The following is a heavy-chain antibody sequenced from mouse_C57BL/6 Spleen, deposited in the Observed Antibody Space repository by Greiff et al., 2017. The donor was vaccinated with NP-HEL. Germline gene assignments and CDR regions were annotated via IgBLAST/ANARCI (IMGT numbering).Heavy chain of an antibody. CDR3: ARGYYSTFYYAMDY. V-gene: IGHV5-16*01. Sequence: EVQLVESEGGLVQPGSSMKLSCTASGFTFSDYYMAWVRQVPEKGLEWVANINYDGSSTYYLDSLKSRFIISRDNAKNILYLQMSSLKSEDTATYYCARGYYSTFYYAMDYWGQGTSVTVSS. CDR2: INYDGSST. CDR1: GFTFSDYY. D-gene: IGHD2-12*01. J-gene: IGHJ4*01.